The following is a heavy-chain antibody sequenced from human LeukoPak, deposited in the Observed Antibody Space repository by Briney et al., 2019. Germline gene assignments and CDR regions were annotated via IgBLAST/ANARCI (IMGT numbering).Heavy chain of an antibody. CDR1: GFTVSSNY. Sequence: GGSLRLSCAASGFTVSSNYMSWVRQAPGKGLEWVSVIYSGGSTYYADSVKGRFTISRDNSKNTLYLQMNSLRAEDTAVYYCAREMVRDDAFDIWGQGTMVTVSS. J-gene: IGHJ3*02. V-gene: IGHV3-53*01. CDR2: IYSGGST. D-gene: IGHD3-10*01. CDR3: AREMVRDDAFDI.